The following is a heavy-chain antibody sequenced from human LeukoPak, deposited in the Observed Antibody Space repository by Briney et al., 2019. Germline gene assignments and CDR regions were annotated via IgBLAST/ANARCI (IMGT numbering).Heavy chain of an antibody. D-gene: IGHD2-15*01. CDR2: INPNSGGT. V-gene: IGHV1-2*02. CDR1: GYTFTGYY. J-gene: IGHJ4*02. Sequence: ASVKVSCKASGYTFTGYYMHWVRQAPGQGLEWMGWINPNSGGTNYAQRFQGRVTMTRDTSISTAYMEPSRLRSDDTAVYYCASLQRPYCSGGSCYSARGSLSYGGQGTLVTVSS. CDR3: ASLQRPYCSGGSCYSARGSLSY.